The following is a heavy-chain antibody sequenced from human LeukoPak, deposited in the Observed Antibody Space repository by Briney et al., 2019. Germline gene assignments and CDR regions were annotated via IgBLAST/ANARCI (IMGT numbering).Heavy chain of an antibody. CDR2: ISWNSGSI. CDR3: AKAGYSQSLDY. CDR1: GFTFDDYA. D-gene: IGHD5-18*01. V-gene: IGHV3-9*03. Sequence: GGSLRLSCAASGFTFDDYAMHWVRQAPGKGLEWVSGISWNSGSIGYADSVKGRFTISRDNAKSSLYLQMNSLRAEDMALYYCAKAGYSQSLDYWGQGTLVIVSS. J-gene: IGHJ4*02.